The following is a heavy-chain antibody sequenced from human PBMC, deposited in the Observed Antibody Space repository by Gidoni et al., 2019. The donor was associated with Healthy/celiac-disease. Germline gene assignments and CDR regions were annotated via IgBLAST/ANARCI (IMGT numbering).Heavy chain of an antibody. CDR2: INAGNGNT. Sequence: QVQLVQSGAEGKKPGASVKVSCKASGYPFTSYAMHWVRQAPGQRLEWMGWINAGNGNTKYSQKFQGRVTITRDTSASTAYMELSSLRSEDTAVYYCARGIVVVVAATGWFDPWGQGTLVTVSS. J-gene: IGHJ5*02. CDR1: GYPFTSYA. D-gene: IGHD2-15*01. V-gene: IGHV1-3*01. CDR3: ARGIVVVVAATGWFDP.